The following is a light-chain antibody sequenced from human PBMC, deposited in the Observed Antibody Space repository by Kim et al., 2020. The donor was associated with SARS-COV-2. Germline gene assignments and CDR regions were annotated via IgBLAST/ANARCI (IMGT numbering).Light chain of an antibody. CDR2: DAS. V-gene: IGKV3-11*01. J-gene: IGKJ1*01. CDR3: HQRSSWPGT. Sequence: EIVLTQSPSTLSLSPGERATLSCSASQGLNNHLSWYQQRPGQAPRLLISDASNRATGIPARFSGSGSGTDFTLTISSLEPEDFAFYYCHQRSSWPGTFGQGTKVDIK. CDR1: QGLNNH.